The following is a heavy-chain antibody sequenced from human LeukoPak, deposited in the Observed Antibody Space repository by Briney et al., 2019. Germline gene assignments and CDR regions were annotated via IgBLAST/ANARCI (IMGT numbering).Heavy chain of an antibody. CDR3: ARAQYYYDSSGYYYLLGY. V-gene: IGHV3-74*01. D-gene: IGHD3-22*01. CDR1: GFTFSSYW. J-gene: IGHJ4*02. Sequence: PGGSLRLSCAASGFTFSSYWMHWVRQAPGKGLVWVSRINSDGSSTSYADSVKGRFTISRDNAKNTLYLQMNSLRAEDTAVYYCARAQYYYDSSGYYYLLGYWGQGTLVTVSS. CDR2: INSDGSST.